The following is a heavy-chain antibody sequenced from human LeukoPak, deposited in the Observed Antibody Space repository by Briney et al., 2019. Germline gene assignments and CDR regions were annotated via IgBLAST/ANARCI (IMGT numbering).Heavy chain of an antibody. CDR1: GYTFTSYD. CDR3: ARDHY. Sequence: ASVKVSCKASGYTFTSYDINWVRQATGQGLEWMGWMNPNSGGTNYAQKFQGRVTMTRDTSISTAYMELSRLRSDDTAVYYCARDHYWGQGTLVTVSS. J-gene: IGHJ4*02. CDR2: MNPNSGGT. V-gene: IGHV1-2*02.